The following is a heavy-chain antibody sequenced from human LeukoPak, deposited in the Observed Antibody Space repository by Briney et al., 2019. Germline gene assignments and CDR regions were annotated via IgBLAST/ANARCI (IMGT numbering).Heavy chain of an antibody. V-gene: IGHV3-23*01. Sequence: GGSLRLSCAASGFIFSSYAMSWVRRAPGKGLEWVSAIVGSGGNTCYTDSVKGRFTSSRDTSKNTLYLQMNSLRAEDTAVYYCAKDREVREMGAFDIWGQGTMVTVSS. CDR2: IVGSGGNT. D-gene: IGHD3-10*01. J-gene: IGHJ3*02. CDR3: AKDREVREMGAFDI. CDR1: GFIFSSYA.